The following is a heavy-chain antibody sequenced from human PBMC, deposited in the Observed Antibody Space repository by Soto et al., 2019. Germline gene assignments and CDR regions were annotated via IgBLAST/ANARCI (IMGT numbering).Heavy chain of an antibody. CDR2: ISWNSGSI. J-gene: IGHJ4*02. D-gene: IGHD1-1*01. CDR1: GFTFDDYA. Sequence: GGSLRLSCAASGFTFDDYAMHWVRQAPGKGLEWVSGISWNSGSIGYADSVKGRFTISRDNAKNSLYLQMNSLRAEDTALYYCAKDEREELDHFDYWGQGTLVTVSS. CDR3: AKDEREELDHFDY. V-gene: IGHV3-9*01.